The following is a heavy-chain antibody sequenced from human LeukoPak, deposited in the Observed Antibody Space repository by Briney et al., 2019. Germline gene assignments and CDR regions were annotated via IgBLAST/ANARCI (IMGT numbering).Heavy chain of an antibody. CDR3: ARVAPSGYEYYCDY. J-gene: IGHJ4*02. CDR1: GGSLSSYY. V-gene: IGHV4-4*07. Sequence: SETLSLTCTVSGGSLSSYYWSWIRQPAGKGLEWIGRIYTSGSTNYNPSLKSRVTMSVDASKNQFSLKLSSVTAADTAVYYCARVAPSGYEYYCDYWGQGTLVTVSS. CDR2: IYTSGST. D-gene: IGHD5-12*01.